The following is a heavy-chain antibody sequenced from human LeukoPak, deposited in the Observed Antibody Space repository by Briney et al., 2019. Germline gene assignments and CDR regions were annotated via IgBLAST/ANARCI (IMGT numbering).Heavy chain of an antibody. J-gene: IGHJ5*02. D-gene: IGHD6-13*01. CDR3: ARGLYSSSWNPIDP. CDR1: GYTFTGSY. CDR2: INPNSGGT. V-gene: IGHV1-2*06. Sequence: ASVKVSCKASGYTFTGSYMDWVRQAPGQGLEWMGRINPNSGGTNYAQKFQGRVTMTRDTSITTAYMELSRLRSDDTAVYYCARGLYSSSWNPIDPWGQGTLVTVSS.